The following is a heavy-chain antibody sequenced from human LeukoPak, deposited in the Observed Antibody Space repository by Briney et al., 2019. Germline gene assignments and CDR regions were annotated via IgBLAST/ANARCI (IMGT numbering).Heavy chain of an antibody. D-gene: IGHD2-15*01. V-gene: IGHV5-51*01. Sequence: GESLKISCKGSGNRFTSYWIGWVRLVPGKGLQLVGIIYPGDSETRYRPSFEDQVTISADESTSTAYLHWSSLRASDTAIYYCARQRAATFDYWGQGTLVTVSS. J-gene: IGHJ4*02. CDR2: IYPGDSET. CDR1: GNRFTSYW. CDR3: ARQRAATFDY.